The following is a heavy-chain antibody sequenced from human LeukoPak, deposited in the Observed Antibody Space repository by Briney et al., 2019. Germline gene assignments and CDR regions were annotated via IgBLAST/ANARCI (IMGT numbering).Heavy chain of an antibody. CDR3: AREQYSYGYDY. D-gene: IGHD5-18*01. CDR2: INHSGST. V-gene: IGHV4-39*07. Sequence: SETLSLTCTVSGGSISSGSYYWGWIRQPPGKGLEWIGEINHSGSTNYNPSLKSRVTISVDTSKNQFSLKLSSVTAADTAVYYCAREQYSYGYDYWGQGTLVTVSS. CDR1: GGSISSGSYY. J-gene: IGHJ4*02.